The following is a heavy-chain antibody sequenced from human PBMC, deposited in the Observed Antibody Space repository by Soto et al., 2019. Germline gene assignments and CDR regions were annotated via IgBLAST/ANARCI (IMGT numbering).Heavy chain of an antibody. J-gene: IGHJ6*02. CDR1: GGTFSSYA. V-gene: IGHV1-69*01. CDR3: ARSQGSSTSLEIYYYYYYGMDV. D-gene: IGHD2-2*01. Sequence: QVQLVQSGAEVKKPGSSVKVSCKASGGTFSSYAISWVRQAPGQALEWMGGIMHIPGTANYAQKFQGRVTITADESTSTAYMELSSLSSEDTAVYYCARSQGSSTSLEIYYYYYYGMDVCGQGTTVTVSS. CDR2: IMHIPGTA.